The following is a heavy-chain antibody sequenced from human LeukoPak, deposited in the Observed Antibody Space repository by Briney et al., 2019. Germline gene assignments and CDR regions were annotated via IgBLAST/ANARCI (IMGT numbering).Heavy chain of an antibody. Sequence: GGSLRLSCGASGFIFSTYEMNWVRQAPGKGLEWLSYISYSGRTIYYADSVKGRFTISRDNAKNSLYLQMNSLRAEDTAVYYCVRDLGYDHGGVWQKYFDSWGQGALVTVS. D-gene: IGHD2-21*02. CDR2: ISYSGRTI. CDR3: VRDLGYDHGGVWQKYFDS. J-gene: IGHJ4*02. V-gene: IGHV3-48*03. CDR1: GFIFSTYE.